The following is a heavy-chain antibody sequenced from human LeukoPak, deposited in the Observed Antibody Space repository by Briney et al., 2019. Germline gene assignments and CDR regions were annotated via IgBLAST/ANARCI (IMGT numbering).Heavy chain of an antibody. J-gene: IGHJ4*02. CDR1: GDSISSSSSY. V-gene: IGHV4-39*01. CDR2: IYYSGST. Sequence: SETLSLTCTVSGDSISSSSSYWGWIRQPPGEGLEWIGSIYYSGSTYYNPSLKSRVTISVDTSKNQFSLKLSSVTAADTAVYYCARKDNILTGYYDYWGQGTLVTVSS. CDR3: ARKDNILTGYYDY. D-gene: IGHD3-9*01.